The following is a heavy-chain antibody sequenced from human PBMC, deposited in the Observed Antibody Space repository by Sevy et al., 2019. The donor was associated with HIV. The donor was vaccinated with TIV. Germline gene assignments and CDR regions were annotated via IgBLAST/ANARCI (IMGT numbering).Heavy chain of an antibody. CDR2: ISAYNGNT. Sequence: ASVKVSCKASGYTFTSYGISWVRQAPGQGLEWMGWISAYNGNTNYAQKLQGRVTMTTDTSTSTAYMELRSLRSDDTAVYYCARDGDIVVVTAATNTYYYGMDVWGQRTTVTVSS. D-gene: IGHD2-2*01. CDR1: GYTFTSYG. V-gene: IGHV1-18*01. CDR3: ARDGDIVVVTAATNTYYYGMDV. J-gene: IGHJ6*02.